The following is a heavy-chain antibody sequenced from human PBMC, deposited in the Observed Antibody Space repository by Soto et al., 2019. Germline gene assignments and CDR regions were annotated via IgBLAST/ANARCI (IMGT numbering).Heavy chain of an antibody. V-gene: IGHV3-33*01. CDR2: IWYDGSNK. Sequence: QVQLVESGGGVVQPGRSLRLSCAASGFTFSSYGMHWVRQAPGKGLEWVAVIWYDGSNKYYADSVKGRFTISRDNSKNTLYLQMNSLGAEDTAVYYCASPGESIAVAASLDYWGQGTLVTVSS. CDR1: GFTFSSYG. D-gene: IGHD6-19*01. CDR3: ASPGESIAVAASLDY. J-gene: IGHJ4*02.